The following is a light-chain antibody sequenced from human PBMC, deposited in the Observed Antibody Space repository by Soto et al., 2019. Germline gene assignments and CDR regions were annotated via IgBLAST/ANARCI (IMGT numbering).Light chain of an antibody. J-gene: IGLJ2*01. Sequence: QSALTQPASVSGSPGQSITISCTGTSSDVGSYNLVSWYQQHPGKAPKLMIYEVSKRPSGVSNRFSSSKSGNTASLTISGLQAEDEADYYCCSYAGSSTYVVFGGGTQLTVL. CDR3: CSYAGSSTYVV. V-gene: IGLV2-23*02. CDR1: SSDVGSYNL. CDR2: EVS.